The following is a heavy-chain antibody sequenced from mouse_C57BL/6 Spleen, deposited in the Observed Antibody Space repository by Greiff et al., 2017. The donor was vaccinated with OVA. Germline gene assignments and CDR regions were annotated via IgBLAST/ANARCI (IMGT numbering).Heavy chain of an antibody. CDR1: GYTFTDYY. D-gene: IGHD2-4*01. CDR3: ARYGPIYYDYDGGYFDV. Sequence: VQLQQSGPELVKPGASVKISCKASGYTFTDYYMNWVKQSHGKSLEWIGDINPNNGGTSYNQKFKGKATLTVDKSSSTAYMELRSLTSEDSAVYYCARYGPIYYDYDGGYFDVWGTGTTVTVSS. CDR2: INPNNGGT. J-gene: IGHJ1*03. V-gene: IGHV1-26*01.